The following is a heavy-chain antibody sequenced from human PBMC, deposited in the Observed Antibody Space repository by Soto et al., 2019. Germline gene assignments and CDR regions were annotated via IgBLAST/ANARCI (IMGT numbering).Heavy chain of an antibody. D-gene: IGHD3-10*01. CDR3: AKGLGRGVGAMDV. Sequence: GGSLRLSCAASGFTISTFGMSWVRQPPGKGLEWVSGIITSGYTTYYADSVKGRFTISRDNSKNTLYLQMNSLRAEDAAVYYCAKGLGRGVGAMDVWGQGTTVTVSS. CDR2: IITSGYTT. J-gene: IGHJ6*02. CDR1: GFTISTFG. V-gene: IGHV3-23*01.